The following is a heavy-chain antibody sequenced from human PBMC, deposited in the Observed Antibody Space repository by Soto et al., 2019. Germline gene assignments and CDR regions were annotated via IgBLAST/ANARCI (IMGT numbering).Heavy chain of an antibody. CDR1: GYTFTSYS. Sequence: ASVKVSCKAFGYTFTSYSISWVRQAPGQGLEWMGWISAYNGNTNYPQKLRGRVTMTTDTSTSTAYMELRSLRSDDTAVYYCARDISGLLGFIADYWGQGTLVTVSS. CDR2: ISAYNGNT. J-gene: IGHJ4*02. CDR3: ARDISGLLGFIADY. D-gene: IGHD3-22*01. V-gene: IGHV1-18*01.